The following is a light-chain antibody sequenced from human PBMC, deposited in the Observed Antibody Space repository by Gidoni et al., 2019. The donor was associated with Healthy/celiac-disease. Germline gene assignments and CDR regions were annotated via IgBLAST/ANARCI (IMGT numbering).Light chain of an antibody. CDR2: AAS. Sequence: DIQMTQSPSSLSASVGDRVTITCRASQGISNSLAWYQQKPGKAPKLLLYAASRLESGVPTRFSGSGSGTDYTLTISSLQPEDFATYYCQQYYSTPWKFTFGPGTKVDIK. CDR3: QQYYSTPWKFT. V-gene: IGKV1-NL1*01. J-gene: IGKJ3*01. CDR1: QGISNS.